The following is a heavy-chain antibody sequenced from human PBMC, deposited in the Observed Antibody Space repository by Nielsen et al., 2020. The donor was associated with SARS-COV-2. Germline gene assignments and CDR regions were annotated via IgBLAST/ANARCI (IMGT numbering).Heavy chain of an antibody. Sequence: SCAVSGGSISSSNWWSWVRQPPGKGLEWIGEIYHSGSTNYNPSLKSRVTISVDKSKNQFSLKLSSVTAADTAIYYCARTHDYSNYDYWGQGTLVTVSS. D-gene: IGHD4-11*01. CDR1: GGSISSSNW. CDR3: ARTHDYSNYDY. J-gene: IGHJ4*02. CDR2: IYHSGST. V-gene: IGHV4-4*02.